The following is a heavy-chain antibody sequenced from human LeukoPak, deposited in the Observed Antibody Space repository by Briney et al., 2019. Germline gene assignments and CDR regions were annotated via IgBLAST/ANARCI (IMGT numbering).Heavy chain of an antibody. CDR2: IKSKTDGGTT. Sequence: MAGGSLRLSCAASGFTFSNAWMSWVRQAPGKGLEWVGRIKSKTDGGTTDYAAPVKGRFTISRDDSKNTLYLQMNSLKTEDTAVYYCTTDVSGSHRYYYYYYYMDVWGKGTTVTVSS. J-gene: IGHJ6*03. V-gene: IGHV3-15*01. CDR3: TTDVSGSHRYYYYYYYMDV. D-gene: IGHD1-26*01. CDR1: GFTFSNAW.